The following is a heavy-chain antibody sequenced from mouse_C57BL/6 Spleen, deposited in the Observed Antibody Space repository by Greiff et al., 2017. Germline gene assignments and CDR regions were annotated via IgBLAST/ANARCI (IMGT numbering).Heavy chain of an antibody. D-gene: IGHD2-5*01. CDR2: IDPNSGGT. CDR1: GYTFTGYW. J-gene: IGHJ4*01. Sequence: VQLQQPGAELVKPGASVKLSCKASGYTFTGYWMHWVKQRPGRGLEWIGRIDPNSGGTKYNEKFKSKATLTVDKPSSTAYMQLSSLTSEDAAVYYCARSYYSNYGEDAMDYWGQGTSVTVSS. V-gene: IGHV1-72*01. CDR3: ARSYYSNYGEDAMDY.